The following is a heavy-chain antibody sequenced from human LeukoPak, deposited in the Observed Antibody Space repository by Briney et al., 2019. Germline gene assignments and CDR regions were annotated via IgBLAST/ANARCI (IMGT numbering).Heavy chain of an antibody. CDR3: ATEGVVTAINGY. Sequence: SETLSLTCTVSGGSVSSGSYYWSWIRQPPGKGLEWIGYIYYSGSTNYNPSLKSRVTISVDTSKNQFSLKLSSVTAADTAVYYCATEGVVTAINGYWGQGTLVTVSS. CDR2: IYYSGST. CDR1: GGSVSSGSYY. V-gene: IGHV4-61*01. J-gene: IGHJ4*02. D-gene: IGHD2-21*02.